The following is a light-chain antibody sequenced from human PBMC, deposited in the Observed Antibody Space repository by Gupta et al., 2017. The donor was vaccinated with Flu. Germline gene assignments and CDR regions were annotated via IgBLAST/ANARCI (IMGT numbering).Light chain of an antibody. J-gene: IGKJ1*01. CDR1: QNINSW. CDR2: KAS. V-gene: IGKV1-5*03. CDR3: QPYNRDAAWT. Sequence: DIQMTQSPSTLSAPVGDRVTITCRASQNINSWLAWYQQKAGKAPKLLIHKASTLESGVPPRFSGSGSGTEFILTISSLQPDDFATYYCQPYNRDAAWTFGQGTKLEI.